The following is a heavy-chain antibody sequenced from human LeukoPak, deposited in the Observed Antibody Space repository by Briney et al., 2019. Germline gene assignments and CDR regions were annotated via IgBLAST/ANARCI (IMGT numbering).Heavy chain of an antibody. CDR2: ISTSSIYI. CDR3: ARSLWFGDSNLDY. V-gene: IGHV3-21*01. CDR1: GFTFSTYT. Sequence: GGSLRLSCAASGFTFSTYTMNWVRQAPGKGLEWVSSISTSSIYIYYADSLKGRFTISRDNAKNSLYLQMSSLRAEDTTMYYCARSLWFGDSNLDYWGQGTLVTVSS. J-gene: IGHJ4*02. D-gene: IGHD3-10*01.